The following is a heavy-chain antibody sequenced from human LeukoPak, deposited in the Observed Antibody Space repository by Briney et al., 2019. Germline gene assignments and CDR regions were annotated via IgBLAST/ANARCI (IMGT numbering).Heavy chain of an antibody. J-gene: IGHJ5*02. Sequence: SETLSLTCTVSGGSISSYYWSWIRQPPGKGLEWIGHIYYSGSTNYNPSLKSRVTISVDTSKNQFSLKLSSVTAAATAVYYCARGPCDYDFWSGYCNWFDPWGQGTLVTVSS. D-gene: IGHD3-3*01. V-gene: IGHV4-59*01. CDR3: ARGPCDYDFWSGYCNWFDP. CDR1: GGSISSYY. CDR2: IYYSGST.